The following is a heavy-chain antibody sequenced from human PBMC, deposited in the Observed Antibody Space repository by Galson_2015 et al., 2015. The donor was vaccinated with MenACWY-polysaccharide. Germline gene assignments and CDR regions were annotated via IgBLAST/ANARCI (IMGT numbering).Heavy chain of an antibody. CDR1: GFIFKNYA. CDR3: AKSSYCGVDCYSSGLDV. CDR2: ITAAGSTT. V-gene: IGHV3-23*01. J-gene: IGHJ6*02. D-gene: IGHD2-21*02. Sequence: SLRLSCAASGFIFKNYAMTWVRQAPGKGLEWVSAITAAGSTTWNADSVKGRFTISRDNSKSNLYLQMNILRAGDTGLYYCAKSSYCGVDCYSSGLDVSVPGTPVALSS.